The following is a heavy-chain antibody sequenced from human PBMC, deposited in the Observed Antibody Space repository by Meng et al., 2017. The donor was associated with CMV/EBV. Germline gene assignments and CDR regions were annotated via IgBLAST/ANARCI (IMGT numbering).Heavy chain of an antibody. V-gene: IGHV4-34*01. CDR2: INHSGST. J-gene: IGHJ4*02. CDR3: ARGAHCSSTSCYNI. CDR1: GGSFSGYY. Sequence: GSLRLSCAVYGGSFSGYYWSWIRQPPGKGLEWIGEINHSGSTNYNPSLKSRVTISVDTSKNQFSLKLSSVTAADTAVYYCARGAHCSSTSCYNIWGQGTLVPSPQ. D-gene: IGHD2-2*01.